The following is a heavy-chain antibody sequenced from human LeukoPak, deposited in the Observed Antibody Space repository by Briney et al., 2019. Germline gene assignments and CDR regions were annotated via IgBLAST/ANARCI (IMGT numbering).Heavy chain of an antibody. CDR1: GFTFSSYG. V-gene: IGHV3-23*01. CDR2: ISGSGGST. J-gene: IGHJ4*02. Sequence: GGSLRLSCAASGFTFSSYGMSWVRQAPGKGLDWVSGISGSGGSTYYADSVKGRFTISRDNSKNTLYLQMNNVRAEDTAVYFCAKTPDYYGSGSSSYIDCWGQGTLVSVSS. D-gene: IGHD3-10*01. CDR3: AKTPDYYGSGSSSYIDC.